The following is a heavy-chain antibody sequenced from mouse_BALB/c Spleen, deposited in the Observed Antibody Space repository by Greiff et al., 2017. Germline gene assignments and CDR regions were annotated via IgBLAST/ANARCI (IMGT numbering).Heavy chain of an antibody. Sequence: LVKTGASVKISCKASGYSFTGYCMHWVKQSHGKSLEWIGYISCYNGATSYNQKFKGKATFTVDTSSSTAYMQFNSLTSEDSAVYYCARQNDYDEGTWFAYWGQGTLVTVSA. CDR1: GYSFTGYC. CDR2: ISCYNGAT. J-gene: IGHJ3*01. D-gene: IGHD2-4*01. V-gene: IGHV1S34*01. CDR3: ARQNDYDEGTWFAY.